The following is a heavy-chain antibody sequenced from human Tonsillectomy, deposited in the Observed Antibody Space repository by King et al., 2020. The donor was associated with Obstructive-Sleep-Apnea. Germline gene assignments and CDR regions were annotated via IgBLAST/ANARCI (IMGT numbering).Heavy chain of an antibody. D-gene: IGHD6-19*01. J-gene: IGHJ6*02. CDR3: ARALSIAVTGTREVDYYYYAMDV. CDR2: INHSGST. V-gene: IGHV4-34*01. Sequence: QVQLQQWGTGLLKPSETLSLTCAVYGGSFSGYYWSWLRQPPGKGLEWIGEINHSGSTNYNPSLKTRVTISVDTSKNQFSLKLSSVTAADTAVYYCARALSIAVTGTREVDYYYYAMDVWGQGTTVTVSS. CDR1: GGSFSGYY.